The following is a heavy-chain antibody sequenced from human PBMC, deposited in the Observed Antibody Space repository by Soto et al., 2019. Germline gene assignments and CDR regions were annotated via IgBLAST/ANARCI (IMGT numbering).Heavy chain of an antibody. Sequence: SSVKVSRKASGGTFSSYASSWVRQAPGQGLEWMGGIIPIFGTANYAQKFQGRVTITADESTSTAYMELSSLRSEDTAVYYCARDGGIAARGRYYYYYYGMDVWGQGTTVTV. V-gene: IGHV1-69*13. CDR3: ARDGGIAARGRYYYYYYGMDV. J-gene: IGHJ6*02. CDR1: GGTFSSYA. D-gene: IGHD6-6*01. CDR2: IIPIFGTA.